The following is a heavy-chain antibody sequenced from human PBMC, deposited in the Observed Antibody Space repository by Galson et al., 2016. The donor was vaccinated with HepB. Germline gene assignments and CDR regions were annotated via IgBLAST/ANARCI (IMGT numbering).Heavy chain of an antibody. J-gene: IGHJ4*02. V-gene: IGHV1-2*02. D-gene: IGHD5-24*01. Sequence: SVKVSCKASGYIFTDYYLHWVRQAPGQGLEWLGYIHANRGGTNYAQKFQGRVTMTRDTSISTAYMELSSLTSDDTAVYHCARGGGGDGYADYWGQGTLVTVSS. CDR2: IHANRGGT. CDR1: GYIFTDYY. CDR3: ARGGGGDGYADY.